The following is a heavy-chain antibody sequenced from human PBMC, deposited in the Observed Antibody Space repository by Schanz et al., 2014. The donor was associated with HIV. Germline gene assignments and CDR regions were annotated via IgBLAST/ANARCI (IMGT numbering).Heavy chain of an antibody. CDR3: AREDGWFGDIYYFGLDV. CDR2: ISGSGSDI. J-gene: IGHJ6*02. Sequence: EVQLLESGGGLVQPGGSLRLSCAASGFTFSSYAMSWIRQAPGKGLEWVSYISGSGSDIYYADSLKGRFTISRDNAKNSLYLQMNTLRAEDTAVYYCAREDGWFGDIYYFGLDVWGRGTTVTVSS. V-gene: IGHV3-48*04. CDR1: GFTFSSYA. D-gene: IGHD3-10*01.